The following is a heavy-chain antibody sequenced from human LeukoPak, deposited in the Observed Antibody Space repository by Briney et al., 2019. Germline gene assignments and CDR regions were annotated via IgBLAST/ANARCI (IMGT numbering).Heavy chain of an antibody. D-gene: IGHD4-17*01. Sequence: GGSLRLSCAASGFTFSSYGMHWVRQAPGKGLEWVAVISYDGSNKYYADSVKGRFTISRDNSKNTLYLQMNSLRAEDTAVYYCAKSHGDSHDAFDIWGQGTMVTVSS. V-gene: IGHV3-30*18. CDR2: ISYDGSNK. J-gene: IGHJ3*02. CDR1: GFTFSSYG. CDR3: AKSHGDSHDAFDI.